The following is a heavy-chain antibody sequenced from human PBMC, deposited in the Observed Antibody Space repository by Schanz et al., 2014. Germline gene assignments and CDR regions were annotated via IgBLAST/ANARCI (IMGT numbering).Heavy chain of an antibody. Sequence: QVQLQQWGAGLLKASETLSLTCAVYGGSSSDCYWSWIRQPPGKGLEWIGEINHSGGTNYNPSLKVRATMSVDTSKTQFSLRLSSVTAADTAVYYCTRDGYSRNCPDYWGQGTLVTVSS. J-gene: IGHJ4*02. D-gene: IGHD1-26*01. CDR1: GGSSSDCY. CDR2: INHSGGT. CDR3: TRDGYSRNCPDY. V-gene: IGHV4-34*01.